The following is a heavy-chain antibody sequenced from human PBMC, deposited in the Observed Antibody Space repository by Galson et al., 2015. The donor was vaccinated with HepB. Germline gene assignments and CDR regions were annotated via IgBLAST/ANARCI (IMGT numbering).Heavy chain of an antibody. V-gene: IGHV1-2*02. Sequence: SVKVSCKASGYTFTGYYMHWVRQAPGQGLEWMGWINPNSGDTNYAQKFQGRVTMTRDTSISTAYMELSRPRSDDTAVYYCARAPPIVVVPAAIVVGYYYYYGMDVWGQGTTVTVSS. J-gene: IGHJ6*02. CDR3: ARAPPIVVVPAAIVVGYYYYYGMDV. CDR2: INPNSGDT. D-gene: IGHD2-2*01. CDR1: GYTFTGYY.